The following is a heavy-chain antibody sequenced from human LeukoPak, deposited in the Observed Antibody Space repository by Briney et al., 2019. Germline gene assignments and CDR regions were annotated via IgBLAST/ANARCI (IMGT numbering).Heavy chain of an antibody. CDR1: GGSISSYY. V-gene: IGHV4-34*01. CDR2: INHSGST. J-gene: IGHJ4*02. CDR3: ARGGGDYGSGSYYNFDY. D-gene: IGHD3-10*01. Sequence: PSETLSLTCTVSGGSISSYYWSWIRQSPGKGLEWIGEINHSGSTNYNPSLKSRVTISVDTSKNQFSLKLSSVTAADTAVYYCARGGGDYGSGSYYNFDYWGQGTLVTVSS.